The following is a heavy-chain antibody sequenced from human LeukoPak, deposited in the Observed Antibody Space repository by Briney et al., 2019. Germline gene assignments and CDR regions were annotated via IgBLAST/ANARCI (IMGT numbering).Heavy chain of an antibody. CDR2: IYYSGST. CDR3: AVYDILTGYYY. CDR1: GGSISSYY. D-gene: IGHD3-9*01. V-gene: IGHV4-59*01. J-gene: IGHJ4*02. Sequence: SETLSLTCTVSGGSISSYYWSSIRQPPGGGLGWTGYIYYSGSTNYNPSLKSRVTISVDTSKNQCSLKLSSVTAADTAVYYCAVYDILTGYYYWGQGTLVTVSS.